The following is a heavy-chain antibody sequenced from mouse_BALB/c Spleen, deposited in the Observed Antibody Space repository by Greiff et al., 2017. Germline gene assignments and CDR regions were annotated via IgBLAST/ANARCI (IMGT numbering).Heavy chain of an antibody. J-gene: IGHJ3*01. Sequence: EVKVVESGGGLVQPGGSRKLSCAASGFTFSSFGMHWVRQAPEKGLEWVAYISSGSSTIYYADTVKGRFTISRDNPKNTLFLQMTSLRSEDTAMYYCARSDGSSYWWFAYWGQGTLVTVSA. D-gene: IGHD1-1*01. CDR3: ARSDGSSYWWFAY. CDR1: GFTFSSFG. V-gene: IGHV5-17*02. CDR2: ISSGSSTI.